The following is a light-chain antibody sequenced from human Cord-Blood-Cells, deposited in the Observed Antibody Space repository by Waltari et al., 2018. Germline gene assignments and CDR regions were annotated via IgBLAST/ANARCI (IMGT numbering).Light chain of an antibody. V-gene: IGLV6-57*02. J-gene: IGLJ2*01. Sequence: NFMLTQPHSVSESPGKTVTISCTGSSGSIASNYVQWYQQRPGSAPTTVIYADNQRPSGVPERFSGSIDSSSNSASLTISGLKTEDEADYYCQSYDSSNVVFGGGTKLTVL. CDR1: SGSIASNY. CDR2: ADN. CDR3: QSYDSSNVV.